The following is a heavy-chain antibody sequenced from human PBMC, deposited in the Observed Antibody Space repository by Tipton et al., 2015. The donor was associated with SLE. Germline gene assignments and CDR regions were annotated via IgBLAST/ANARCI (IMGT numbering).Heavy chain of an antibody. J-gene: IGHJ4*02. V-gene: IGHV4-61*01. Sequence: TLSLTCTVSGGSVSSGSYYWSWIRQPPGKGLEWIGYIYYSGSTNYNPSLKSRVTISVDTSKNQFSLKLSSVTAADTAVYYCARGSGYSSGWFDYWGQGTLVTVSS. CDR3: ARGSGYSSGWFDY. CDR2: IYYSGST. CDR1: GGSVSSGSYY. D-gene: IGHD6-19*01.